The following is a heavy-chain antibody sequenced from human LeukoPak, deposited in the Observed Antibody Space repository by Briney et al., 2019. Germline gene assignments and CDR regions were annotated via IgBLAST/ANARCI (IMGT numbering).Heavy chain of an antibody. D-gene: IGHD2-2*01. J-gene: IGHJ4*02. Sequence: SETLSLTCTVSGGSISSGGYYWSWIRQPPGKGLEWIGYIYHSGSTYYNPSLKSRVTISVDRSKNQFSLKLTSVTTADTAVYYCARESGLEYCSSTSCFIDYWGQGTLVTVSS. CDR2: IYHSGST. CDR1: GGSISSGGYY. CDR3: ARESGLEYCSSTSCFIDY. V-gene: IGHV4-30-2*01.